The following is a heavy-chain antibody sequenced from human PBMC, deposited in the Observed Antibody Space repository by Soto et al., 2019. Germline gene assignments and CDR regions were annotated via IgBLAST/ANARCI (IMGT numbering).Heavy chain of an antibody. J-gene: IGHJ4*02. CDR2: ISPMFGAA. CDR3: AREVQVHTPAFVY. Sequence: QVQLVQSGAEMKKPGSSVKVSCQSSGGTFNTYAMNWVRQAPGQGPEWMGDISPMFGAANYAAKFQGRVTMTADESTGTSYMQLSSLTSEDTALYFCAREVQVHTPAFVYWGQGTLVTVSS. CDR1: GGTFNTYA. V-gene: IGHV1-69*19. D-gene: IGHD3-10*01.